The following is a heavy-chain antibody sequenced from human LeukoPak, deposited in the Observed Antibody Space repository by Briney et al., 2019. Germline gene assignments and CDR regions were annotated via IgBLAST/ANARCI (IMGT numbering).Heavy chain of an antibody. D-gene: IGHD3-10*01. CDR3: ARERITMVRGAKNYYYYYGMDV. CDR1: GFTFSTYG. Sequence: GRSPRLSCEASGFTFSTYGMHWVRQAPGKGLEWVAVISSDGSNKYYADSVKGRFTISRDNSKNTLYLQMNSLRAEDTAVYYCARERITMVRGAKNYYYYYGMDVWGQGTTVTVSS. J-gene: IGHJ6*02. V-gene: IGHV3-30*03. CDR2: ISSDGSNK.